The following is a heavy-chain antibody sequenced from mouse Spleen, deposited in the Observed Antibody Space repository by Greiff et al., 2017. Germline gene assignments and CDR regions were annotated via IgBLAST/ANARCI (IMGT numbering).Heavy chain of an antibody. V-gene: IGHV5-12-1*01. CDR1: GFTFSSYY. CDR3: ARGGMNYFDY. J-gene: IGHJ2*01. CDR2: ISSGGGST. Sequence: EVQLVESGGGLVKLGGSLKLSCAASGFTFSSYYMSWVRQTPEKRLEWVATISSGGGSTYYPDSVKGRFTISRDNAKNTLYLQMSSLNSEDTAVYYCARGGMNYFDYWGQGTTLTVSS.